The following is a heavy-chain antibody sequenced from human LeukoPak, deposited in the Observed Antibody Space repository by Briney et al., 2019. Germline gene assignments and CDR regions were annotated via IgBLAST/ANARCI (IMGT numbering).Heavy chain of an antibody. CDR1: GGSISSYY. D-gene: IGHD2-15*01. CDR2: IYYSGST. J-gene: IGHJ4*02. Sequence: SETLSLTCTVSGGSISSYYWSWIRQPPGKGLEWIGNIYYSGSTNYNPSLKSRVTISVDTSKNQFSLKLSSVTAADTAVYYCARATCSGGSCYYFDYWGQGTLVTVSS. V-gene: IGHV4-59*01. CDR3: ARATCSGGSCYYFDY.